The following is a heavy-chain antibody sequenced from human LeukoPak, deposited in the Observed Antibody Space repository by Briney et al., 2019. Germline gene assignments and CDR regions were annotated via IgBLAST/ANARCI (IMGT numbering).Heavy chain of an antibody. V-gene: IGHV1-2*02. CDR3: ARDVYGSSGPWV. Sequence: ASVKVSCKASGYTFTGYYMHWVRQAPGQGLEWMGWINPNSGGTNYAQKFQGRVTMTRDTSISTAYMELSRLRSDDTAVYYCARDVYGSSGPWVWGQGTLVTVSS. D-gene: IGHD3-22*01. CDR1: GYTFTGYY. CDR2: INPNSGGT. J-gene: IGHJ4*02.